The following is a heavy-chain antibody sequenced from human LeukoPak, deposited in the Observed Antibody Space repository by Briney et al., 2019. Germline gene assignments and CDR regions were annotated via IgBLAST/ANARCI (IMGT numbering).Heavy chain of an antibody. D-gene: IGHD1-26*01. J-gene: IGHJ4*02. Sequence: GESLKISCKGSEYSFTNYLIGWVRQMPGKGLEWMGIIYPGDSDARYSPSFQGHVTISADKPINTAYLQWSSLKASDTAMYYCARHYGGSYQYFDYWGQGTLVTVSS. CDR2: IYPGDSDA. V-gene: IGHV5-51*01. CDR1: EYSFTNYL. CDR3: ARHYGGSYQYFDY.